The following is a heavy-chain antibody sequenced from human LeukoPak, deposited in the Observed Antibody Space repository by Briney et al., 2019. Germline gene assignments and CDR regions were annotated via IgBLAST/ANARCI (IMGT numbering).Heavy chain of an antibody. D-gene: IGHD5-24*01. Sequence: PGRSLRLSCAASGFTFSSYTMSWVRQAPGKRLEGVSYISSSGSATYHAGSVKGRFTISRDNAKNSLYLQLNSLRVEDTAVYYCARERGYTYSFDYWGQGTLVTVSS. CDR3: ARERGYTYSFDY. CDR1: GFTFSSYT. J-gene: IGHJ4*02. CDR2: ISSSGSAT. V-gene: IGHV3-48*01.